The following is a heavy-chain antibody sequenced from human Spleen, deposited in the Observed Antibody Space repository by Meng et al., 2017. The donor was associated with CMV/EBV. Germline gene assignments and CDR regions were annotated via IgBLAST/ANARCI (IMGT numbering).Heavy chain of an antibody. Sequence: QVHLVHIVAQVKNPGATVTLSCKSSGYIFKDYAMHLVRQAPGQRIEWMGWINTGKGDTKYSQKFQGRVTITRKTSASIGYMEVISLRFEDTAVYYCARDGWQQSYYFDHWGQGALVTVSS. V-gene: IGHV1-3*04. CDR1: GYIFKDYA. CDR3: ARDGWQQSYYFDH. J-gene: IGHJ4*02. D-gene: IGHD6-13*01. CDR2: INTGKGDT.